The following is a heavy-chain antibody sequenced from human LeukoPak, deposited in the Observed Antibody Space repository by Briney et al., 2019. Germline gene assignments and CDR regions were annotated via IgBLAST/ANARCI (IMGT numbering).Heavy chain of an antibody. CDR2: INRSGST. V-gene: IGHV4-34*01. Sequence: SETLSLTCAVYGGSFSGYYWGWIRQPPGKGLEWIGEINRSGSTNYNPSLKSRVTISVDTSKNQFSLKLSSVTAADTAVYYCARRGDSYALFDYWGQGTLVTVSS. J-gene: IGHJ4*02. D-gene: IGHD5-18*01. CDR3: ARRGDSYALFDY. CDR1: GGSFSGYY.